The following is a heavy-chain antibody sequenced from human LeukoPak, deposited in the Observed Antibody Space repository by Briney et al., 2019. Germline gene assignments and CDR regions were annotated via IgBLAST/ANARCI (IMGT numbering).Heavy chain of an antibody. Sequence: PGGSLRLSCAASGXTFSSYGMHWVRQAPGKGLEWVALISFDGGKKYYADSVKGRFTISRDNAKNSLYLQMNSLRAEDTAVYYCASRYCTSTNCYAFDVWGQGTMVTVSS. D-gene: IGHD2-2*01. J-gene: IGHJ3*01. CDR3: ASRYCTSTNCYAFDV. CDR2: ISFDGGKK. CDR1: GXTFSSYG. V-gene: IGHV3-30*03.